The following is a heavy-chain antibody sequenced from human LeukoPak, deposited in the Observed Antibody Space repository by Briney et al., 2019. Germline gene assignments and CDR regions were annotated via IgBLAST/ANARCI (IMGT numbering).Heavy chain of an antibody. CDR2: ISGSSSYI. Sequence: GGSLRLSCAASGFTFSRYSMNWVRQAPGKGLEWVSSISGSSSYIYYADSVKGRFTISRDNAKNSLYLQMNSLRAEDTAVYYCARDGEIAAALDYWGQGTLVTVSS. J-gene: IGHJ4*02. V-gene: IGHV3-21*01. CDR1: GFTFSRYS. D-gene: IGHD6-13*01. CDR3: ARDGEIAAALDY.